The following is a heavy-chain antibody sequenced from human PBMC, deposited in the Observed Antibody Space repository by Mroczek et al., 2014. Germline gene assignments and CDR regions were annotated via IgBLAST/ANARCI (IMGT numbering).Heavy chain of an antibody. CDR3: ARAIVGXTKKFGAFDI. CDR1: GGSISSGGYH. V-gene: IGHV4-31*03. Sequence: QVQLQESGPGLVKPSQTLSLTCTVSGGSISSGGYHWSWIRQHPGKGLEWIGYIYYSGSTYYNPSLKSRVTISVDTSKNQFSLKLSSVTAADTAVYYCARAIVGXTKKFGAFDIWGQGTMVTVSS. J-gene: IGHJ3*02. CDR2: IYYSGST. D-gene: IGHD1-26*01.